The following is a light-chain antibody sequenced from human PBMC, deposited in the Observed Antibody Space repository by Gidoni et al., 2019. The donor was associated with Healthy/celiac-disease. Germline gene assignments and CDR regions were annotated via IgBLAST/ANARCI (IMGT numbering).Light chain of an antibody. Sequence: QSALTPPASLSGSPGQSITISCTGTSCDVGGYNYVSWYQQHPGKAPKLMIYEVSNRPSGVSNRFSGSKSGNTASLTISGLQAEDEADYYCSSYTSSSTPVVFGGGTKLTVL. CDR2: EVS. CDR3: SSYTSSSTPVV. CDR1: SCDVGGYNY. V-gene: IGLV2-14*01. J-gene: IGLJ2*01.